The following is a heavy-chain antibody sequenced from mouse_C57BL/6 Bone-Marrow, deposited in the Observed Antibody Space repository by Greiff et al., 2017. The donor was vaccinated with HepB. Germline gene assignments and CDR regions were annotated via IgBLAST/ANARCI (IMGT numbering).Heavy chain of an antibody. D-gene: IGHD1-1*01. CDR2: IYPGSGNT. CDR1: GYTFTDYY. Sequence: VQLQQSGAELVRPGASVKLSCKASGYTFTDYYINWVKQRPGQGLEWIARIYPGSGNTYYNEKFKGKATLTAEKSSSTAYMQLSSLTSEDSAVYFCAREDGSSLFDYWGQGTTLTVSS. V-gene: IGHV1-76*01. CDR3: AREDGSSLFDY. J-gene: IGHJ2*01.